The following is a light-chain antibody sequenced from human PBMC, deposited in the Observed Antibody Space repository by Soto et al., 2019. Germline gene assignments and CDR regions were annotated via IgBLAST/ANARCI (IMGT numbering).Light chain of an antibody. Sequence: VMTQSPGTLSVSPGETATLSCGTSQSVSTNLAWYQQKPGQPPRLLIYDASTRATGIPARFRGSGSGTDFTLTISYLRPEDFAVYFCQQYHDWVTFGGGTKVEI. J-gene: IGKJ4*01. CDR1: QSVSTN. CDR2: DAS. V-gene: IGKV3D-15*01. CDR3: QQYHDWVT.